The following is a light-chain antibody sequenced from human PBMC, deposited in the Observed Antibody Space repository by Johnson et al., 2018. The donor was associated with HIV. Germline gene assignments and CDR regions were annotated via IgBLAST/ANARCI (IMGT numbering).Light chain of an antibody. V-gene: IGLV1-51*01. CDR1: SSNIGNNY. CDR2: DNN. J-gene: IGLJ1*01. CDR3: GTWDSSLSAFYV. Sequence: QSVLTQPPSVSAAPGQKVTISCSGSSSNIGNNYVSWYQQLPGTAPKLLIYDNNKRPSGIPDRFSGSKSGTSATLGITGLQTGDEADYYCGTWDSSLSAFYVVGPWTKATVL.